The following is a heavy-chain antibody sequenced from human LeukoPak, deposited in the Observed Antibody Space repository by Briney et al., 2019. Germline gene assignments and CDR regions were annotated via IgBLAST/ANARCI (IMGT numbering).Heavy chain of an antibody. CDR2: IKRDGSER. CDR1: GFIFSNYW. V-gene: IGHV3-7*01. CDR3: ARENWFAFDM. D-gene: IGHD3-9*01. J-gene: IGHJ3*02. Sequence: GGSLRLSCVASGFIFSNYWMSWVRQAPGKGLEWVANIKRDGSERYYVDSVKGRFTISRDTAKNSLYLQMSSLRAEDTAVYYCARENWFAFDMWGQGTLVTVSS.